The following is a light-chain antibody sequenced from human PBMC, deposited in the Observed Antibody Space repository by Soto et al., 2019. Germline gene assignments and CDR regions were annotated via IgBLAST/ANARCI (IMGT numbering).Light chain of an antibody. CDR1: QSVSSN. V-gene: IGKV3-15*01. Sequence: EIVMTQSPGTLSVSPGDRATLSCRASQSVSSNLAWYQQKSGQAPRLLIYGASTRATGVPATLSGGGSGTEFTLTISSLQSEDFAVYYCQQYNNWPYTFGQGTKLEIK. CDR2: GAS. J-gene: IGKJ2*01. CDR3: QQYNNWPYT.